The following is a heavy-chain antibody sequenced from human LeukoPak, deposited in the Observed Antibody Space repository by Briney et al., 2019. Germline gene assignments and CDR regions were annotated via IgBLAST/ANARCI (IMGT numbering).Heavy chain of an antibody. CDR3: AGEGPTIYFDY. Sequence: PGGSLRLSCAASGFTFSSYSMNWVRQAPGRGLEWVAFIMYDGSNKYYADLVKGRFILSRDNSKNTLYLQMNSLRAEDTAVYYCAGEGPTIYFDYWGQGTLVTVSS. V-gene: IGHV3-33*08. CDR2: IMYDGSNK. CDR1: GFTFSSYS. J-gene: IGHJ4*02. D-gene: IGHD5-24*01.